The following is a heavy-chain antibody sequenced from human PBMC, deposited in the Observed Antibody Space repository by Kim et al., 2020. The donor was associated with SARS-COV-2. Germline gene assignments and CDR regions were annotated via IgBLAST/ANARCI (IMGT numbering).Heavy chain of an antibody. CDR3: ARPNRMGAIDY. CDR2: T. V-gene: IGHV1-18*01. J-gene: IGHJ4*02. Sequence: TTYAQKLQGTVTMTTDTSTSTAYMELRSLRSDDTAVYYCARPNRMGAIDYWGQGTLVTVSS. D-gene: IGHD1-26*01.